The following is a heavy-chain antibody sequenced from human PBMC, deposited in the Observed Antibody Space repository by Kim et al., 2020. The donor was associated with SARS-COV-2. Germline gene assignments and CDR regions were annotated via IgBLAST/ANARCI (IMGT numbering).Heavy chain of an antibody. V-gene: IGHV3-48*03. Sequence: GGSLRLSCAASGFTFSSYEMNWVRQAPGKGLEWVSYISGGGDTIYYADSVKGRFTISRDNAKNSLSLQMNSLRAEDTALYYCARFSRRVVIHHDDYWGQGTLVTVSS. CDR2: ISGGGDTI. D-gene: IGHD3-22*01. CDR3: ARFSRRVVIHHDDY. CDR1: GFTFSSYE. J-gene: IGHJ4*02.